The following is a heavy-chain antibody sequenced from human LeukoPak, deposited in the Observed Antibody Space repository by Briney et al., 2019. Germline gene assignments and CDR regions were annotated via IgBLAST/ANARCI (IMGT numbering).Heavy chain of an antibody. CDR1: GYSIRSGYL. V-gene: IGHV4-38-2*01. CDR3: ARGDCSSTICYSPMDV. CDR2: IQSGESP. J-gene: IGHJ6*03. D-gene: IGHD2-2*01. Sequence: PSETLSLTCAVSGYSIRSGYLWGWIRQPPGKGREWNTIIQSGESPYYSPSLESRVTMAIHTSKNQFSLKLNSVTAADTAVYYCARGDCSSTICYSPMDVWGKGTTVTVSS.